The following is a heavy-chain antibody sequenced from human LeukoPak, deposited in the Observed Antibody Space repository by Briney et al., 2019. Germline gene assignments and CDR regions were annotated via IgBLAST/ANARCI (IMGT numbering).Heavy chain of an antibody. D-gene: IGHD3-22*01. J-gene: IGHJ4*02. CDR3: AKVEGPSDSSGYYLDY. V-gene: IGHV3-23*01. CDR2: ISGSGGST. CDR1: GFTFSRYA. Sequence: GGSLRLSCAASGFTFSRYAMRWVRQAQGEGREWVGAISGSGGSTYYADSVQGRFTISRDNSKNTLYLQMNSLRAEDTAVYYCAKVEGPSDSSGYYLDYWGQGTLVTVSS.